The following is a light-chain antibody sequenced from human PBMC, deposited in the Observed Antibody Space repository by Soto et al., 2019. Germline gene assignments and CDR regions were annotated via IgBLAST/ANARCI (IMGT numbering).Light chain of an antibody. V-gene: IGLV2-18*02. CDR2: EVT. J-gene: IGLJ2*01. Sequence: QSALTQPPSVSGSPGLSVTISCTGSSSDIGSYTRVSWYQQPPASAPKLLIYEVTRRASGAPDRFSGSASGNTASLTISGVQAEDEADYYCSSYTSFDTVIFSGGTKLTVL. CDR3: SSYTSFDTVI. CDR1: SSDIGSYTR.